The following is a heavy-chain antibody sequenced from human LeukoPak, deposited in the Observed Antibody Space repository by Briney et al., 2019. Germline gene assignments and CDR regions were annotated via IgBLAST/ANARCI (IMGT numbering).Heavy chain of an antibody. Sequence: AASVKVSCKASGYTFTSYGISWVRQAPGQGLEWMGWISAYNGNTNYAQKLQGRVTMTTDTSTSTAYMELRSLRSDDTAVYYCARELYSYGSLGFDYWGQGTLVTVSS. D-gene: IGHD5-18*01. V-gene: IGHV1-18*01. J-gene: IGHJ4*02. CDR2: ISAYNGNT. CDR1: GYTFTSYG. CDR3: ARELYSYGSLGFDY.